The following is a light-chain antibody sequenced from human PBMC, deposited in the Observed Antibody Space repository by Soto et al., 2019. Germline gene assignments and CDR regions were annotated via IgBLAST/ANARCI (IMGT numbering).Light chain of an antibody. J-gene: IGKJ1*01. CDR2: GAY. CDR1: HSFSSN. V-gene: IGKV3-15*01. CDR3: QQYNNWPRK. Sequence: EIVMTQSPATLSVSPGERATLSCSASHSFSSNLAWYQQKPGKGTRIISYGAYNRATGIPARFSGSGSGTEFTLTIRSLQYEDFAVYYCQQYNNWPRKFGQGTKVDIK.